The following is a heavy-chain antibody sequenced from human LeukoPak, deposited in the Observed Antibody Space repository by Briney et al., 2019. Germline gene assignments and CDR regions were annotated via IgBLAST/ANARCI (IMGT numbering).Heavy chain of an antibody. J-gene: IGHJ4*02. CDR3: ARVGGAGHFDY. D-gene: IGHD3-10*01. Sequence: SETLSLTCTVSGDSISSYYWSWIRQPPGKGLEWIGYMYYSGSTNYNPSLKSRVTLSVDTSKNQFSLRLTSVTAADTAVYYCARVGGAGHFDYWGQGTLVTVSS. V-gene: IGHV4-59*01. CDR2: MYYSGST. CDR1: GDSISSYY.